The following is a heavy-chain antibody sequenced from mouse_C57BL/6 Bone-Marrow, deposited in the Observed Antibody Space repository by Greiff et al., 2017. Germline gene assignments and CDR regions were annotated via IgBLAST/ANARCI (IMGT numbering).Heavy chain of an antibody. CDR2: ISSGGSYT. V-gene: IGHV5-6*01. CDR3: ARQPDNCDY. J-gene: IGHJ2*01. Sequence: EVKLVESGGDLVKPGGSLKLSCAASGFTFSSYGMSWVRQTPDKRLEWVATISSGGSYTYYPDSVKGRFTISRDNAKNTLYLQMSSRKSEDTAMYYCARQPDNCDYWGQGTTLTGAS. CDR1: GFTFSSYG.